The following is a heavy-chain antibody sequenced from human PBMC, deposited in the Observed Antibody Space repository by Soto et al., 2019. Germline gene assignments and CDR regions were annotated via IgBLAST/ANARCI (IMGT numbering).Heavy chain of an antibody. V-gene: IGHV5-51*01. J-gene: IGHJ6*02. CDR2: IYPGDSDT. CDR3: ATTSCSSTSCYGDYYCMDV. D-gene: IGHD2-2*01. Sequence: GESLKISCKGSGYSFTSYWIGWVRQMPGKGLEWMGIIYPGDSDTRYSPSFQGQVTISADKSISTAYLQWSSLKASDTAMYYCATTSCSSTSCYGDYYCMDVWGQGTTVTVS. CDR1: GYSFTSYW.